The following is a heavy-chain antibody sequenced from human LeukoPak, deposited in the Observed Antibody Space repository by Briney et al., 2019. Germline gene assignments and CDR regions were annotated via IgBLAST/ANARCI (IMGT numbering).Heavy chain of an antibody. CDR3: TRDYDILTGRPTYYYYGMDV. CDR1: GFTFGDYA. D-gene: IGHD3-9*01. Sequence: GSLRLSCTASGFTFGDYAMSWVRQAPGKGLEWAGFIRGKAYGGTTEYAASVKGRFTISRDDSKSIAYLQMNSLKTEDTAVYYCTRDYDILTGRPTYYYYGMDVWGQGTTVTVSS. V-gene: IGHV3-49*04. CDR2: IRGKAYGGTT. J-gene: IGHJ6*02.